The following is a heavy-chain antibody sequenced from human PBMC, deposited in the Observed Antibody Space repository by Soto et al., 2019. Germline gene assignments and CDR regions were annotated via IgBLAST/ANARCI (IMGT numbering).Heavy chain of an antibody. CDR1: GDSFSNHY. V-gene: IGHV4-59*11. Sequence: PSETLSLTCTISGDSFSNHYWTWIRQSPGKGLEWIGYIFHSGITDYNSSAKSRVTISIDKSRNLFSLNLTSVTAADTAVYYCARDRYFYDSRGYYRTLDSWGQGTLVTVSS. D-gene: IGHD3-22*01. J-gene: IGHJ5*01. CDR2: IFHSGIT. CDR3: ARDRYFYDSRGYYRTLDS.